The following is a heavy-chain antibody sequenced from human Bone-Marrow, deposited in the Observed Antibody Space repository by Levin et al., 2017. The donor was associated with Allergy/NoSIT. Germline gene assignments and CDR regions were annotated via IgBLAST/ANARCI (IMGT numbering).Heavy chain of an antibody. CDR1: GFSFSTYW. D-gene: IGHD6-19*01. J-gene: IGHJ4*02. V-gene: IGHV3-7*01. Sequence: GESLKISCAASGFSFSTYWMNWVRQAPGKGLEWVANIKQDGSVKSYVDSVKGRFTISRDNAKNSVYLQMNSLRAEDTAVYYCAREGSGWYFDSWGQGILVTVSS. CDR2: IKQDGSVK. CDR3: AREGSGWYFDS.